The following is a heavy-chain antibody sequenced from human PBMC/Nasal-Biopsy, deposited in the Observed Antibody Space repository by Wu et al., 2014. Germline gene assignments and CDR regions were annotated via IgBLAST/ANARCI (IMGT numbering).Heavy chain of an antibody. D-gene: IGHD2-8*01. CDR2: IYSGGKT. Sequence: LRLSCAASGFNFKTYAMSWVRQAPGKGLEWVSLIYSGGKTYYADSMKGRFTISRDNSKNTLYLQMNSQRAEDTAVYYCARRATTDAPNGYWGQGTLVTVSS. CDR3: ARRATTDAPNGY. J-gene: IGHJ4*02. V-gene: IGHV3-66*01. CDR1: GFNFKTYA.